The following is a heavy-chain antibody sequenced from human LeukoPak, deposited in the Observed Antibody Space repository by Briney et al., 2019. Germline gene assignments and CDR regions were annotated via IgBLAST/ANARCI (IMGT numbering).Heavy chain of an antibody. D-gene: IGHD4-11*01. V-gene: IGHV1-69*13. CDR1: GGTFSSYA. Sequence: ASVKVSCKASGGTFSSYAISWVRQAPGQGLEWMGGIIPIFGTANYAQKFQGRVTITADESTSTAYMELSSLRSEDTAVYYCALVTGIYYYYMDVWGKGTTVTVSS. CDR3: ALVTGIYYYYMDV. J-gene: IGHJ6*03. CDR2: IIPIFGTA.